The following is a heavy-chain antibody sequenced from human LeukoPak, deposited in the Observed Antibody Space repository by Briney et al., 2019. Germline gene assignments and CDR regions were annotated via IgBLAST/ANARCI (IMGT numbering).Heavy chain of an antibody. V-gene: IGHV3-53*01. Sequence: GGSLRLSCAASGFSVSDNYMSWVRQAPGIGLEWVSVIYRGGIAYYADSVKGRFTISRDDSKNTLYLQMNSLRAEDTAVYYCARRLPLDYYMDVWGKGTTVTVSS. J-gene: IGHJ6*03. CDR2: IYRGGIA. CDR1: GFSVSDNY. CDR3: ARRLPLDYYMDV.